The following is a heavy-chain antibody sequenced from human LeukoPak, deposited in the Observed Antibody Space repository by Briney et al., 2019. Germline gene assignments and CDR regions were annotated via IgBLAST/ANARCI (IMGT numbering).Heavy chain of an antibody. J-gene: IGHJ5*02. Sequence: GGSLRLSCAASGFTVSSNYMSWVRQAPGKGLERVSVIYSGGSTYYADSVKGRFTISRDNSKNTLYLQMNSLRAEDTAVYYCARSLGYCSGGSCYRGFDPWGQGTLVTVSS. CDR3: ARSLGYCSGGSCYRGFDP. V-gene: IGHV3-53*01. CDR2: IYSGGST. D-gene: IGHD2-15*01. CDR1: GFTVSSNY.